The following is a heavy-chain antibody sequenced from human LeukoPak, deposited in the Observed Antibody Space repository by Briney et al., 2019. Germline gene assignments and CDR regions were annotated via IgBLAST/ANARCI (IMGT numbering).Heavy chain of an antibody. CDR2: YFTSGGT. V-gene: IGHV4-61*02. CDR3: AREESGYCDGDSCPYYFDY. Sequence: PSETQSLTCTVYSGSNSSGSYHWSWIRQPAGKGLEWIGRYFTSGGTNYNPSLKSRVTISVDTSKNQFSLKLNSVTAADAAVYYCAREESGYCDGDSCPYYFDYWGQGTVATVSS. CDR1: SGSNSSGSYH. D-gene: IGHD2-15*01. J-gene: IGHJ4*02.